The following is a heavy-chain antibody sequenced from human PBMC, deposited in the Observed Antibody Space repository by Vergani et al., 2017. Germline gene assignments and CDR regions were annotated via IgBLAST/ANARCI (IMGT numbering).Heavy chain of an antibody. V-gene: IGHV1-69*09. J-gene: IGHJ6*02. CDR1: GFTFSSYG. Sequence: QVQLVESGGGVVQPGRSLRLSCAASGFTFSSYGISWVRQAPGQGLEWMGGSIPILGIANYAQKFQGRVTITADKSTCTAYMELSSLRSEDTAVYYCARVGGRIFGVDAAYYYYGMDVWGQGTTVTVSS. D-gene: IGHD3-3*02. CDR2: SIPILGIA. CDR3: ARVGGRIFGVDAAYYYYGMDV.